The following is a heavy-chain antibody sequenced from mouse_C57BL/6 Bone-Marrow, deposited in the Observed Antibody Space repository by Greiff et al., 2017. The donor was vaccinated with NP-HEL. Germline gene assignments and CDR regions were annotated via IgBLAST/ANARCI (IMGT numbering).Heavy chain of an antibody. CDR3: ARGSYDYDNY. J-gene: IGHJ2*01. D-gene: IGHD2-4*01. CDR2: IDPSDSYT. V-gene: IGHV1-59*01. Sequence: QVQLQQPGAELVRPGTSVKLSCKASGYTFTSYWMHWVKQRPGQGLEWLGVIDPSDSYTNYNQKFKGKATLTVDTSSSTAYMQLSSLTSEDSAVYYCARGSYDYDNYWGQGTTLTVSS. CDR1: GYTFTSYW.